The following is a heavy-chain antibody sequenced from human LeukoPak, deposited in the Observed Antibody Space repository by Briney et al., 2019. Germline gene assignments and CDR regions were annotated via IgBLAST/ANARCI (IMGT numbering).Heavy chain of an antibody. Sequence: PSETLSLTCTVSGGSISSYYWSWIRQPPGKGLEWMGYIYYGGSTNYNPSLKSRVTISVDTSKNQFSLKLSSVTAADTAVYYCARQMCGGDCAWFDPWGQGTLVTVSS. D-gene: IGHD2-21*02. CDR1: GGSISSYY. CDR2: IYYGGST. CDR3: ARQMCGGDCAWFDP. J-gene: IGHJ5*02. V-gene: IGHV4-59*01.